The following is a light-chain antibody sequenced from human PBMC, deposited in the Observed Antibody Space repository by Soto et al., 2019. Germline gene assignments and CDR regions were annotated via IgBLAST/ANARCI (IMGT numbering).Light chain of an antibody. CDR1: QRIDSW. Sequence: DIQMTQSPSTLSASIGDRVTITCRASQRIDSWLAWYQQKPGKAPNLLIYKASSLEGGVPSRFSGSGSGTEFTLIISRLQPDVFATYYCQQYSSYFRTFGQGTKVEIK. J-gene: IGKJ1*01. CDR3: QQYSSYFRT. CDR2: KAS. V-gene: IGKV1-5*03.